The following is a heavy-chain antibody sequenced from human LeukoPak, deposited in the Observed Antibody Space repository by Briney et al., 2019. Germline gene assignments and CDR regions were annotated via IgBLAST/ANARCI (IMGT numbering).Heavy chain of an antibody. V-gene: IGHV4-59*02. J-gene: IGHJ5*02. Sequence: SETLSLTCTVSGGSVSDYYWSWIRQSPGKGLEWIGYIYYTGSTSYNPSLRSRVTMSADTSKNQFSLKLSSVTAADTAVYYCARDSGSGTFTWGQGTLVTVSS. CDR1: GGSVSDYY. CDR3: ARDSGSGTFT. CDR2: IYYTGST. D-gene: IGHD3-10*01.